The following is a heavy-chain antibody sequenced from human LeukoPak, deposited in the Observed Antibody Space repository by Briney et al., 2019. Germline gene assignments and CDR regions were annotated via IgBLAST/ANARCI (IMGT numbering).Heavy chain of an antibody. Sequence: GGSLRLSCAASGFSFSSYAMGWVRQAPGKGLEWVSGISGSGGSTYYAGPVKGRFTISRDNSKNTLYLQMNSLRAEDTAVYYCAKGPGRYYGSGSYPLFDYWGQGTLVTVSS. J-gene: IGHJ4*02. CDR2: ISGSGGST. D-gene: IGHD3-10*01. V-gene: IGHV3-23*01. CDR1: GFSFSSYA. CDR3: AKGPGRYYGSGSYPLFDY.